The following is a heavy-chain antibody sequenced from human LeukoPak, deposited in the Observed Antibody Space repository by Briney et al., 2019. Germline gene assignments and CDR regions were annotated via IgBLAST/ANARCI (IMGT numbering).Heavy chain of an antibody. CDR2: IKKDVGEK. J-gene: IGHJ4*02. D-gene: IGHD2-2*02. V-gene: IGHV3-7*01. CDR3: ARDGYCTSTSCYTGAAAPFDY. CDR1: GFTFSSHW. Sequence: TGGSLRLSCAASGFTFSSHWMTWIRQAPGKGLEWVASIKKDVGEKFYVDSVKGRFTISRDNAKNSLYLHMNSLRVEDTAVYYCARDGYCTSTSCYTGAAAPFDYWGQGTLVTVSS.